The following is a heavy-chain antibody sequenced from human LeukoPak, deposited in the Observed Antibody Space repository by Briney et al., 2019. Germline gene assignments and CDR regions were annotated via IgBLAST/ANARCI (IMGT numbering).Heavy chain of an antibody. J-gene: IGHJ4*02. D-gene: IGHD3-10*01. CDR2: ISYDGSNE. CDR3: ARDAGLYASVSYLFDY. Sequence: PGGSLRLSCAASGFTFSSYAINWVRQAPGKGLEWVAVISYDGSNEYYADAVKGRFTISRDNSKNTLYLQMNSLRAEDTAVYYCARDAGLYASVSYLFDYWGQGTLVTVSS. CDR1: GFTFSSYA. V-gene: IGHV3-30*03.